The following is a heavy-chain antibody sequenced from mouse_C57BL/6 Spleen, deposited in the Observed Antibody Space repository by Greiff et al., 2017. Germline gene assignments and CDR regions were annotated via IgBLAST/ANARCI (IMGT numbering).Heavy chain of an antibody. J-gene: IGHJ3*01. CDR3: ARDYGSIYVGCFAY. Sequence: QVQLKQPGAELVKPGASVKLSCKASGYTFTSYWMHWVKQRPGQGLEWIGMIHPNSGSTNYNEKFKSKATLTVDKSSSTAYMQLSSLTSEDSAVYYCARDYGSIYVGCFAYWGQGTLVTVSA. V-gene: IGHV1-64*01. CDR2: IHPNSGST. CDR1: GYTFTSYW. D-gene: IGHD1-1*01.